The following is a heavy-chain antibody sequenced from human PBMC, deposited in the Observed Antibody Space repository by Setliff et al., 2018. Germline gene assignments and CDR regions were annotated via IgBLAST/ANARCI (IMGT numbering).Heavy chain of an antibody. D-gene: IGHD6-25*01. CDR1: GGPINTGNYY. CDR3: ARSIAAAATKF. V-gene: IGHV4-61*09. J-gene: IGHJ4*02. CDR2: IFSKGST. Sequence: SETLSLTCIVSGGPINTGNYYWSWFRQPAGKGLEWIGQIFSKGSTNTNPSLMSRVTISMDTSKNQFSLRLTSMTAADTGVYYCARSIAAAATKFWGQGTAVTVSS.